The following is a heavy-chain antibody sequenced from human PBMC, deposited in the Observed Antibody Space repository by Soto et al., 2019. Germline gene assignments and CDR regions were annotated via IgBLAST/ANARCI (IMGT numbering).Heavy chain of an antibody. Sequence: EVQLLESGGDLIQPGGSLRLSCAASGFTFNIYAMTWVRQAPGKGLEWVSGISRYGDITYYADSVEGRFTISRDNSKNTLYLQMNSLTAEDTTVYYCAKDRYLDHDSRGYLFDNWGQGTLVTVSS. CDR2: ISRYGDIT. V-gene: IGHV3-23*01. D-gene: IGHD3-22*01. CDR3: AKDRYLDHDSRGYLFDN. CDR1: GFTFNIYA. J-gene: IGHJ4*02.